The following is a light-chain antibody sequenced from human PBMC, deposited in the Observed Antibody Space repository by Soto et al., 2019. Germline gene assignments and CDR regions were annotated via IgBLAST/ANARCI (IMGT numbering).Light chain of an antibody. J-gene: IGKJ5*01. CDR3: QQYNNWPPIT. CDR1: QSISDT. V-gene: IGKV3-15*01. Sequence: EIVMTQSQSTLSVSPGLRSTLPCRASQSISDTLAWYQQKPGQAPRLIXHGASTRATGFPARFSGSGSGTDFTLTISSLQSEDFAVYYCQQYNNWPPITFGQGTRLEI. CDR2: GAS.